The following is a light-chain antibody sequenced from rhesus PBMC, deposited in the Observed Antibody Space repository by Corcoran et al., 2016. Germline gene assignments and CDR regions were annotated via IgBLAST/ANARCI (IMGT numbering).Light chain of an antibody. Sequence: DIQMTQSPSALSASVGDRVTISCRASQNIYSNLAWYQQKPGKAPKLLIYAGSSLQTGIPSRFSGSGSGTDFTLTISSLQPEDSAAYFCQHYYDNLLTFGGGTKVEIK. CDR3: QHYYDNLLT. CDR1: QNIYSN. V-gene: IGKV1S12*01. J-gene: IGKJ4*01. CDR2: AGS.